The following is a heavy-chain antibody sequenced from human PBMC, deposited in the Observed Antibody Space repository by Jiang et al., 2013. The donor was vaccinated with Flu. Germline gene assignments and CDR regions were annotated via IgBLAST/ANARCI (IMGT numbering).Heavy chain of an antibody. D-gene: IGHD4-17*01. Sequence: GAEVKKPGASVKVSCETSGYSFTTFYMHWVRQAPGQGLEWMGMINPIGGDTRYAQKFQGRVTMTRDTSTSTVYMELTSLRSDDMAMYYCARDHGASDPTDYWGQGTLVTVSS. CDR1: GYSFTTFY. V-gene: IGHV1-46*01. CDR2: INPIGGDT. J-gene: IGHJ4*02. CDR3: ARDHGASDPTDY.